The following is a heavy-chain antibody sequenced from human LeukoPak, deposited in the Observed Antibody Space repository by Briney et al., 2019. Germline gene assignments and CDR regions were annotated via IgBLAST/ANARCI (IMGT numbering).Heavy chain of an antibody. D-gene: IGHD3-10*01. CDR1: GGSISSYY. CDR3: ARDRGYFQH. J-gene: IGHJ1*01. Sequence: SETLSLTCTVSGGSISSYYWSWIRQPPGKGLEWIGYIYYSGSTNYNPSLKSRVTISVDKSKNQFSLKLSSVTAADTAVYYCARDRGYFQHWGQGTLVTVSS. CDR2: IYYSGST. V-gene: IGHV4-59*12.